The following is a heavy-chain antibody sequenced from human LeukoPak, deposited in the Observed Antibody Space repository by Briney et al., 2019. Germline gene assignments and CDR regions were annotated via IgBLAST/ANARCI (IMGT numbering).Heavy chain of an antibody. CDR1: GYSFTSYW. Sequence: GEALKISCTGSGYSFTSYWIGWVRQMPGKGLEWMGIIYPGDSHTRYSPSFQGQVTISADKSISTAYLQWSSLKASETAMYYCARTEPGYGGAFDIRGQGTMVTVSS. D-gene: IGHD3-16*01. CDR3: ARTEPGYGGAFDI. J-gene: IGHJ3*02. V-gene: IGHV5-51*01. CDR2: IYPGDSHT.